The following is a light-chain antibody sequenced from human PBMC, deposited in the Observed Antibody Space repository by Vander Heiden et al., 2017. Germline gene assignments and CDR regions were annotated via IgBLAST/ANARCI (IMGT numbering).Light chain of an antibody. Sequence: AVTPGEPASISCRSSQSLLHSNGYNYLDWYLQKPGQSPQLLIYLGSNRASGVPDRFSGSGSGADFKLRISSVQAEDVGVYYCQQDNNCPPTFGRGTKVEIK. CDR3: QQDNNCPPT. CDR2: LGS. CDR1: QSLLHSNGYNY. V-gene: IGKV2-28*01. J-gene: IGKJ4*01.